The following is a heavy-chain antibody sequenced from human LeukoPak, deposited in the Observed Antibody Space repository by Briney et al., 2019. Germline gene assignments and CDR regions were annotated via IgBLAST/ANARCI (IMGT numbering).Heavy chain of an antibody. J-gene: IGHJ6*03. V-gene: IGHV4-61*02. CDR3: ARGSHYDFWSGYSPYYYYYMDV. CDR1: GGSISSGSYY. CDR2: IYTSGST. Sequence: SETLSLTCTVSGGSISSGSYYWSWIRQPAGKGLEWIGRIYTSGSTNYNPSLKSRVTISVDTSKNQFPLKLSSVTAADTAVYYCARGSHYDFWSGYSPYYYYYMDVWGKGTTVTVSS. D-gene: IGHD3-3*01.